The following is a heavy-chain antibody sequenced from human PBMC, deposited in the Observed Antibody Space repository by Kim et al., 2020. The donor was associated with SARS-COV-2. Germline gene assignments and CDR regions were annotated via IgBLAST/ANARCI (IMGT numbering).Heavy chain of an antibody. D-gene: IGHD3-10*01. CDR2: INHSGST. J-gene: IGHJ4*02. V-gene: IGHV4-34*01. CDR1: GGSFSGYY. CDR3: ARSKVLLWFGELSYYFDY. Sequence: SETLSLTCAVYGGSFSGYYWSWIRQPPGKGLEWIGEINHSGSTNYNPSLKSRVTISVDTSKNQFSLKLSSVPAADTAVYYCARSKVLLWFGELSYYFDYWGQGTLVTVSS.